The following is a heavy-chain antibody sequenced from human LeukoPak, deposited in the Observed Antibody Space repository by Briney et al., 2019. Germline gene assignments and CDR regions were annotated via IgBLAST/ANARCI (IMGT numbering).Heavy chain of an antibody. Sequence: SETLSLTCTVSGGSISSYYWSWIRQPAGKGLEWIGRIYTSGSTNYNPSLKSRVTMSVDTSKNQFSLKLSSVTAADTAVYYCARGDYYDSSGYYYLDYWGQGTLVTVSS. CDR2: IYTSGST. CDR3: ARGDYYDSSGYYYLDY. V-gene: IGHV4-4*07. D-gene: IGHD3-22*01. J-gene: IGHJ4*02. CDR1: GGSISSYY.